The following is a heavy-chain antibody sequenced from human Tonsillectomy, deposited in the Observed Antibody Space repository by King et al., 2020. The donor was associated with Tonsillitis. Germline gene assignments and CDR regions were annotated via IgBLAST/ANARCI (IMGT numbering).Heavy chain of an antibody. Sequence: QLVQSGAEVKKPGASVKVSCKASGYTFTGYYMHWVRQAPGQGLEWMGWINPNSGGTNYAQKFQGRVTMTRDTSISTAYMELSRLRSDDTAVYYCARGEPDNYDIFSTNYSYYGLDVWGQGTTVTVSS. CDR1: GYTFTGYY. CDR3: ARGEPDNYDIFSTNYSYYGLDV. CDR2: INPNSGGT. J-gene: IGHJ6*02. D-gene: IGHD3-9*01. V-gene: IGHV1-2*02.